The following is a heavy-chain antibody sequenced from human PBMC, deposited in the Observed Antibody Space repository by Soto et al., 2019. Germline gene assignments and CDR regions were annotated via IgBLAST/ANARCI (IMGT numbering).Heavy chain of an antibody. V-gene: IGHV1-69*13. CDR3: AGPGGYDSGGTANYYYYGMDV. CDR1: GGTFSSYA. Sequence: SVKVSCKASGGTFSSYAISWVRQAPEQGLEWMGGIIPIFGTANYAQKFQGRVTITADESTSTAYMELSSLRSEDTAVYYCAGPGGYDSGGTANYYYYGMDVWGQGTTVTVSS. J-gene: IGHJ6*02. D-gene: IGHD5-12*01. CDR2: IIPIFGTA.